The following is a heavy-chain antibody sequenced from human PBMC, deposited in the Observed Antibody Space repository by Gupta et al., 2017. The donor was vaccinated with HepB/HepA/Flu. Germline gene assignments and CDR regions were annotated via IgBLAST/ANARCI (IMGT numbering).Heavy chain of an antibody. CDR3: ARAESALIRGPFDY. V-gene: IGHV3-33*01. CDR2: IWFDGSNK. D-gene: IGHD5-18*01. CDR1: GLTFGSHG. Sequence: QVQLVESGGGGVEPGRSLRLSCAASGLTFGSHGMHWVRQAPGKGLEWVAVIWFDGSNKYYADSVKGRFTISRDNSNNTLFLHMDSLRAEDTAVYFCARAESALIRGPFDYWGQGTQVTVSS. J-gene: IGHJ4*02.